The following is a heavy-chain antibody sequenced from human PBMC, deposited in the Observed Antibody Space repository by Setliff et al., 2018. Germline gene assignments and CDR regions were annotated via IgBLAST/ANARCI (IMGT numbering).Heavy chain of an antibody. D-gene: IGHD2-15*01. CDR1: GGSMIGGHYY. V-gene: IGHV4-31*03. J-gene: IGHJ5*02. CDR2: IYYSGNT. CDR3: ARGHCSSGECPNYFDP. Sequence: PSETLSLTCTVSGGSMIGGHYYWSWIRQLPGKGLEWIAYIYYSGNTYYNPSLKSRVTISVDTSKNQFSLKINSVTAADTAVYYCARGHCSSGECPNYFDPWGREPRSPSPQ.